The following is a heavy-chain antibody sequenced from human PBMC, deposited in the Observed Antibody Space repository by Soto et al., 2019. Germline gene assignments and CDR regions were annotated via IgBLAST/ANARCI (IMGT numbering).Heavy chain of an antibody. Sequence: GGSLRLSCVASGFTFSSYAMSWVRQAPGKGLEWVSAISGSGGSTYYADSVKGRFTISRDNAKNTLYLQMNSLRAEYTAVYYCAKAARGTRWLQWFDYWGQGTLVTVSS. CDR3: AKAARGTRWLQWFDY. CDR2: ISGSGGST. V-gene: IGHV3-23*01. J-gene: IGHJ4*02. CDR1: GFTFSSYA. D-gene: IGHD5-12*01.